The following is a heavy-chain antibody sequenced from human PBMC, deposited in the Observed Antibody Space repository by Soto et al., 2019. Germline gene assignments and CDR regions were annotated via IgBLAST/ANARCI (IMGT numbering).Heavy chain of an antibody. CDR1: GFTFTTYA. V-gene: IGHV1-3*01. CDR2: INAGNGVT. CDR3: ARSFCSSTNCYRPFDY. D-gene: IGHD2-2*01. Sequence: PGGSLRLSCAASGFTFTTYAMHWVRQAPGQRLEWMGWINAGNGVTKYSQKFQGRVTMTRDTSARTAYMELSSLRSEDTAVYYCARSFCSSTNCYRPFDYWGPGTLVTVSS. J-gene: IGHJ4*02.